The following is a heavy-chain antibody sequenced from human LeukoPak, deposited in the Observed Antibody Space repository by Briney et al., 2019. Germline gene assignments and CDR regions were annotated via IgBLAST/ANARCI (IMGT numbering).Heavy chain of an antibody. CDR2: INHSGST. J-gene: IGHJ4*02. CDR1: GGSFSGYY. V-gene: IGHV4-34*01. Sequence: SETLSLACAVYGGSFSGYYWSWIRQPPGKGLEWVGEINHSGSTNYNPSLKSRVTISVDTSKNQFYLKLSSVTAADTAVYYCARGRRWLQSRYVDYWGQGTLVTVSS. CDR3: ARGRRWLQSRYVDY. D-gene: IGHD5-24*01.